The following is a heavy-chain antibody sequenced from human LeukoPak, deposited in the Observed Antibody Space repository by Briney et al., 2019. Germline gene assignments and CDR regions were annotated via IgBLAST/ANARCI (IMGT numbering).Heavy chain of an antibody. Sequence: GGSLRLSCAASGFTFSSYSMNWVRQAPGNGLEWVSSISSSSSYIYYADSVKGRFTISRDNAKNSLYLQMNSLRAEDTAVYYCASGPGGYYDSSGSFDYWGQGTLVTVSS. CDR1: GFTFSSYS. D-gene: IGHD3-22*01. CDR2: ISSSSSYI. CDR3: ASGPGGYYDSSGSFDY. J-gene: IGHJ4*02. V-gene: IGHV3-21*01.